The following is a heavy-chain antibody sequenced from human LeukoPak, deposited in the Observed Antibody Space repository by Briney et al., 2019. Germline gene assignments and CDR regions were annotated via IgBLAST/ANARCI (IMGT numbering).Heavy chain of an antibody. V-gene: IGHV1-18*01. CDR2: ISAYNGNT. D-gene: IGHD6-13*01. Sequence: GESLKISCQGSGYTFTSYGISWVRQAPGQGLEWMGWISAYNGNTNYAQKLQGRVTMTTDTSTSTAYMELRSLRSDDTAVYYCARSRGIAAAGYSGWGQGTLVTVSS. CDR1: GYTFTSYG. J-gene: IGHJ4*02. CDR3: ARSRGIAAAGYSG.